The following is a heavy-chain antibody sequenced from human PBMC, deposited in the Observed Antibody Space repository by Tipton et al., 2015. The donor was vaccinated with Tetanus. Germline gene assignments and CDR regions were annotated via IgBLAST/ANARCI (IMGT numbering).Heavy chain of an antibody. Sequence: QPVQSGAEVKKPGSSVKVSCKASGGTFSSYAISWVRQAPGQGLEWMGGIIPIFGTANYAQKFQGRVTITADESTSTAHMELSSLRSEDTAVYYCARVDTAMAESEWGRFYYFDYWGQGTLVTVSS. CDR2: IIPIFGTA. D-gene: IGHD5-18*01. CDR3: ARVDTAMAESEWGRFYYFDY. J-gene: IGHJ4*02. V-gene: IGHV1-69*01. CDR1: GGTFSSYA.